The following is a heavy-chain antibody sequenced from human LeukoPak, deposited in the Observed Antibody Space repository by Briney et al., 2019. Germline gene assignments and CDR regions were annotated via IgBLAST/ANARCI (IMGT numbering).Heavy chain of an antibody. J-gene: IGHJ4*02. CDR1: GFTVSSNY. D-gene: IGHD6-19*01. CDR3: ARDREPTTSGSRFDY. CDR2: IYSGGDT. V-gene: IGHV3-53*01. Sequence: GGSLRLSCAASGFTVSSNYMSWVRQAPGKWLEWVSVIYSGGDTYYADSVKGRFTISRDTSKNTLNLQMNSLRAEDTAVYYCARDREPTTSGSRFDYWGQGTLVTVSS.